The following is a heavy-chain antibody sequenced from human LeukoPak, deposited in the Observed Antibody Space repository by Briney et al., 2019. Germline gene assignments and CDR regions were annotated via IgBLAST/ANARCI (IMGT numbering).Heavy chain of an antibody. J-gene: IGHJ4*02. V-gene: IGHV3-33*06. CDR1: GFTFSSYG. CDR2: IWYDGSNK. D-gene: IGHD2-21*02. CDR3: AKDSCGGDCYSGH. Sequence: GGSLRLSCAASGFTFSSYGMHWVRQAPGKGLEWVAVIWYDGSNKYYADSVKGRFTISRDNSKNTLYLQMNSLRAEDTAVYYCAKDSCGGDCYSGHWGQGTLVTVSS.